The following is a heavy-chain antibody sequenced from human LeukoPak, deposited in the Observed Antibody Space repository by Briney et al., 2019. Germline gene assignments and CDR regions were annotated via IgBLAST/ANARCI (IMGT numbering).Heavy chain of an antibody. CDR1: GGSISSSSYY. CDR2: IYYSGST. J-gene: IGHJ4*02. Sequence: PSETLSLTCIVSGGSISSSSYYWGWIRQPPGKGLEWIGTIYYSGSTYYNPSLKSRVTISVDTSKNQFSLKLSSVTAADTAVYYCARLIPMRYYDSSGYFDYWGQGTLVTVSS. D-gene: IGHD3-22*01. CDR3: ARLIPMRYYDSSGYFDY. V-gene: IGHV4-39*01.